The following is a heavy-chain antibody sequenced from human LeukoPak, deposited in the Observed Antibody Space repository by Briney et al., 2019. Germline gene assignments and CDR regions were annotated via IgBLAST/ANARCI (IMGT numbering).Heavy chain of an antibody. J-gene: IGHJ6*03. Sequence: SETLSLTCTVSVGPISIYYWSCIRHPPGKGLEWSVYIYYSGSTNYNPSLKSRVTISVDTSKSQFSLKLSSVTAADTAVYYCARGRSIAAGPGYDYYYYIDVWGKGTTVTVSS. CDR3: ARGRSIAAGPGYDYYYYIDV. CDR2: IYYSGST. CDR1: VGPISIYY. D-gene: IGHD6-6*01. V-gene: IGHV4-59*01.